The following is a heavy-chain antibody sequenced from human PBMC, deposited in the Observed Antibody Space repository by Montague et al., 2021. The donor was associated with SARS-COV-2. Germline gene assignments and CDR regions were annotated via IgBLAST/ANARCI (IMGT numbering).Heavy chain of an antibody. CDR2: TTYSGNY. J-gene: IGHJ4*02. CDR3: ARAFIAAAGTTSFDY. CDR1: GGSISSCSYI. Sequence: SETLSLTCTVSGGSISSCSYIWIWQRPGQGLELVGSGCTTYSGNYYSYLNRQSRVTISVDTSKNQFSLKLSSVTAADTAVFYCARAFIAAAGTTSFDYWGQGTLVTVSS. D-gene: IGHD6-13*01. V-gene: IGHV4-39*01.